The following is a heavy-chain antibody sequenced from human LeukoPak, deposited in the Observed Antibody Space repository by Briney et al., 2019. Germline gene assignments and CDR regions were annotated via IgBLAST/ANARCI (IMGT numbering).Heavy chain of an antibody. V-gene: IGHV3-21*01. J-gene: IGHJ5*02. CDR3: GRDVLGETGAGGP. D-gene: IGHD3-10*01. Sequence: GGSLRLSCTGSGFTFSGYTMNWVRQAPGQGLEWVSSISPSGDSTWNADSVKGRFTIFRDNSRNSVTLQMNSLRADDTAMCYCGRDVLGETGAGGPWGQGALVTVSS. CDR1: GFTFSGYT. CDR2: ISPSGDST.